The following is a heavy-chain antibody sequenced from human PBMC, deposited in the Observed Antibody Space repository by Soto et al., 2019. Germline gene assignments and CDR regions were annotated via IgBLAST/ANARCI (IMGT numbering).Heavy chain of an antibody. Sequence: QVQLVQSGAELKNPGSSVKVSCNASGGTFRSYAISWVRQAPGQGLERMGGIIPIFGTANYAQKFQGRVTITADKSTSTAYMELSSLRAEDTAVYYCARDGGYYYGWGRGMDVWGQGTTVTVSS. CDR1: GGTFRSYA. D-gene: IGHD3-10*01. CDR3: ARDGGYYYGWGRGMDV. J-gene: IGHJ6*02. V-gene: IGHV1-69*06. CDR2: IIPIFGTA.